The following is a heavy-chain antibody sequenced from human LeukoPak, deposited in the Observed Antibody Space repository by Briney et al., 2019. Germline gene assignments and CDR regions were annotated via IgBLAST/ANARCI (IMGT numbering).Heavy chain of an antibody. CDR3: GRKAGDCGGGSCYSIDY. J-gene: IGHJ4*02. D-gene: IGHD2-15*01. CDR1: GGSFSSEA. Sequence: SVKVSCKAFGGSFSSEAISWVRQAPGQGLEWMGGIIPIFGTANYAQKFQGRVTITTDESTTTAYMEVGSLRSEDTAVYYCGRKAGDCGGGSCYSIDYWGQGTLVTVSS. CDR2: IIPIFGTA. V-gene: IGHV1-69*05.